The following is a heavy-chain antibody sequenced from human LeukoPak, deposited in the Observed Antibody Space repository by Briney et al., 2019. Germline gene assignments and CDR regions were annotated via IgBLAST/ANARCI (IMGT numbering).Heavy chain of an antibody. CDR1: GGSISSGGYS. CDR2: IYHSGST. Sequence: SQTLSLTCAVSGGSISSGGYSWSRIRQPPGKGLEWIGYIYHSGSTYYNPSLKSRVTISVDRSKNQFSLKLSSVTAADTAVYYCARGNHYYDSSGYLSWYFDLWGRGTLVTVSS. CDR3: ARGNHYYDSSGYLSWYFDL. V-gene: IGHV4-30-2*01. J-gene: IGHJ2*01. D-gene: IGHD3-22*01.